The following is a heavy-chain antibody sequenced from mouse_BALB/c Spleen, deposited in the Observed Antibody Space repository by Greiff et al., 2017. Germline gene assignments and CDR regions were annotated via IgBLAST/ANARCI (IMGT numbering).Heavy chain of an antibody. V-gene: IGHV1-80*01. CDR3: ARGNYGSSYGFAY. CDR2: IYPGDGDT. CDR1: GYAFSSYW. J-gene: IGHJ3*01. D-gene: IGHD1-1*01. Sequence: VQLKQSGAELVRPGSSVKISCKASGYAFSSYWMNWVKQRPGQGLEWIGQIYPGDGDTNYNGKFKGKATLTADKSSSTAYMQLSSLTSEDSAVYFCARGNYGSSYGFAYWGQGTLVTVSA.